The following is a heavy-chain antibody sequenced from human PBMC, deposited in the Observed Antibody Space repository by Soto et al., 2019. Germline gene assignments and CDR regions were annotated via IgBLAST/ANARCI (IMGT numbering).Heavy chain of an antibody. V-gene: IGHV4-59*01. J-gene: IGHJ4*02. CDR1: GGSISSYY. D-gene: IGHD3-22*01. CDR2: IYYSGST. Sequence: ETLSLTCTVSGGSISSYYWRWIRQPPGKGLEWIGNIYYSGSTNYNPSLKRRVTISVDTSNNQFSLKLNSVTAADTAVYYCARVDSSGYYYFDYWGQGTLVTVSS. CDR3: ARVDSSGYYYFDY.